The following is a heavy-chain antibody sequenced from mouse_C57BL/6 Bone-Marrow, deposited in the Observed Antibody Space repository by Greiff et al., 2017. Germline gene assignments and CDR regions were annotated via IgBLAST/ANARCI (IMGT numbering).Heavy chain of an antibody. D-gene: IGHD1-1*01. CDR3: AKGDYGSSYPSYAMDY. CDR1: GFSLTSYG. CDR2: IWSGGST. J-gene: IGHJ4*01. Sequence: QVQLQQSGPGLVQPSQSLSITCTVSGFSLTSYGVHWVRQSPGKGLEWLGVIWSGGSTDYNAAFISRLSISKDNSKSQVFFKMNSLQADDTAIYYCAKGDYGSSYPSYAMDYWGQGTSVTVSS. V-gene: IGHV2-2*01.